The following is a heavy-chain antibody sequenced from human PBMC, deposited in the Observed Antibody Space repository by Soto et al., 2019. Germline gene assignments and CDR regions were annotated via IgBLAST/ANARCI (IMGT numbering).Heavy chain of an antibody. CDR2: IFSSGRT. D-gene: IGHD4-17*01. Sequence: LSLACTISEDSITSGYYYWTWIRQPPGKALEWIGFIFSSGRTDFNPSLTSRVAISVDTSKNMVSLKVKYVTAADTAVYFCARGNYSDSRSSFDFWGQGALVTVSS. CDR1: EDSITSGYYY. J-gene: IGHJ4*02. V-gene: IGHV4-30-4*01. CDR3: ARGNYSDSRSSFDF.